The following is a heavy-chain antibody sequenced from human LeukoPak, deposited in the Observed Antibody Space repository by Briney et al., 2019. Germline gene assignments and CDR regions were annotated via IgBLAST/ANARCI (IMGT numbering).Heavy chain of an antibody. CDR1: GFTFDDYG. D-gene: IGHD5-18*01. CDR2: IYSGGST. Sequence: GGSLRLSCAASGFTFDDYGMSWVRQAPGKGLEWVSVIYSGGSTYYADSVKGRFTISRDNSKNTLYLQMNSLRAEDTAVYYCARDKSYGKFDYWGQGTLVTVSS. CDR3: ARDKSYGKFDY. V-gene: IGHV3-66*02. J-gene: IGHJ4*02.